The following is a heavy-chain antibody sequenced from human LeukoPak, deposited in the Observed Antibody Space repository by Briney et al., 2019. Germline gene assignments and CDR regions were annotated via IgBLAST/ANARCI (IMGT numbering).Heavy chain of an antibody. Sequence: GESLKISCKGSGYSFTSYWIGWVHQMPRKGLEWMGIIYPADSETIYSPSFQGQVTISADKSISTAYLQWSSLKASDTAMYYCASFRSITMVRGATANWFDPWGQGTLVTVSS. J-gene: IGHJ5*02. CDR1: GYSFTSYW. CDR2: IYPADSET. CDR3: ASFRSITMVRGATANWFDP. V-gene: IGHV5-51*07. D-gene: IGHD3-10*01.